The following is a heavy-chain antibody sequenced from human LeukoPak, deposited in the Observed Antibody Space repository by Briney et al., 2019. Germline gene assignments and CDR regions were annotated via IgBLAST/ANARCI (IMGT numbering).Heavy chain of an antibody. CDR2: INWNGGST. CDR1: GFTFDDYG. CDR3: ARALNYYDSSGYIDY. D-gene: IGHD3-22*01. J-gene: IGHJ4*02. Sequence: PGGSLRLSCAASGFTFDDYGMSWVRQAPGKGLEWVSGINWNGGSTGYADSVKGRFTISRDNAKNSLYLQMNSLRAEDTALYYCARALNYYDSSGYIDYWGQGTLVTVSS. V-gene: IGHV3-20*04.